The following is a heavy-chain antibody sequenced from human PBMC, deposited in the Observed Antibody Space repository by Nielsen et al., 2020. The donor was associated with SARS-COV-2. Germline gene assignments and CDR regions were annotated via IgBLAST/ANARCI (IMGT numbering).Heavy chain of an antibody. Sequence: TLKISCAASGFTFSSYGMHWVRQAPGKGLEWVAVISYDGSNKYYADSVKGRFTISRDNSKNTLYLQMNSLRAEDTAVYYCAKDSVRTYYDFWSGPDAFDIWGQGTMVTVSS. D-gene: IGHD3-3*01. CDR2: ISYDGSNK. CDR3: AKDSVRTYYDFWSGPDAFDI. J-gene: IGHJ3*02. CDR1: GFTFSSYG. V-gene: IGHV3-30*18.